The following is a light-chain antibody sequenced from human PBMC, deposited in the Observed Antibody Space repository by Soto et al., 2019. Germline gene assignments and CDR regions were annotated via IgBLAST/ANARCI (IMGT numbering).Light chain of an antibody. Sequence: EIVLTQSPATLSLSPGERATLSCRASQSVSSYLAWYQQKPGQAPRLLIYDASNRATGIPARFSGSGSGTDFTLTISSLEPEDFAVYYCQQYNDWPPLTFGGGTKVEL. CDR2: DAS. J-gene: IGKJ4*01. CDR3: QQYNDWPPLT. V-gene: IGKV3-11*01. CDR1: QSVSSY.